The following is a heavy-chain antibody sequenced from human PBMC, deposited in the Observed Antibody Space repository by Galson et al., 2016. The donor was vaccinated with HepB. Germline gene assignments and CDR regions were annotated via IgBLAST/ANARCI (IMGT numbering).Heavy chain of an antibody. CDR2: IFYSGSP. Sequence: TLSLTCPVSGASMRTGDYYWTWIRQPPGKGLELIGYIFYSGSPYYNPSLKSRVSISADMSNKQFSLKLSSVSAADTAVYFCARGGRFYFYGMDVWGQGTTVTVSS. J-gene: IGHJ6*02. V-gene: IGHV4-30-4*01. CDR1: GASMRTGDYY. D-gene: IGHD3-16*01. CDR3: ARGGRFYFYGMDV.